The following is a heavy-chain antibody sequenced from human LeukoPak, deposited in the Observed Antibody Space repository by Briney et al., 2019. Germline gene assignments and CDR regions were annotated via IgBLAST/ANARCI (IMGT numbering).Heavy chain of an antibody. Sequence: SETLSLTCTVSGGSISSYYWSWIRQPPGKGLEWIGYIYYSGSTNYNPSLKSRVTVSVDTSKNQFSLKLSSVTAADTAVYYCARSRTVTTLPNWFDPWGQGTLVTVSS. CDR2: IYYSGST. V-gene: IGHV4-59*08. CDR1: GGSISSYY. D-gene: IGHD4-17*01. J-gene: IGHJ5*02. CDR3: ARSRTVTTLPNWFDP.